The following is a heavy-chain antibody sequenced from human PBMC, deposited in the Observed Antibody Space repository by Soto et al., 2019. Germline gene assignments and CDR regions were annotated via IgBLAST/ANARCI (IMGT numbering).Heavy chain of an antibody. Sequence: GSLRLSCEASGFTFSTYGMNWVRQAPGKGLEWVAVISYDGRNENYVDSVKGRFTISRDNSKNTLYLQINSLRIDDTAVFYCARGNDYDSATFDYWGQGAQVTVSS. V-gene: IGHV3-30*03. CDR2: ISYDGRNE. CDR1: GFTFSTYG. J-gene: IGHJ4*02. CDR3: ARGNDYDSATFDY. D-gene: IGHD2-15*01.